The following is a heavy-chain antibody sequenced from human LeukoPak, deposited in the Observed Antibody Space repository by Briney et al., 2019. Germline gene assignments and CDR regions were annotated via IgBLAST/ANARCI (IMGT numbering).Heavy chain of an antibody. Sequence: GGSLRLSCVASGFTFSSYEMNWVRQAPGKGLEWVALIWYDGSNKYYADSVKGRFTISRDNFNNTLYLQMNSLRVEDTAVYYCAKDPYMSSTALDYWGQGTLVTVSS. CDR2: IWYDGSNK. J-gene: IGHJ4*02. CDR3: AKDPYMSSTALDY. CDR1: GFTFSSYE. V-gene: IGHV3-33*06. D-gene: IGHD6-6*01.